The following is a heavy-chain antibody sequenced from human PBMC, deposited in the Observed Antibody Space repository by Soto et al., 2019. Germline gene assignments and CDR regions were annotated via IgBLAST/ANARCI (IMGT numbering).Heavy chain of an antibody. J-gene: IGHJ5*02. D-gene: IGHD1-7*01. Sequence: SGPTLVNPTQTLTLTCTFSGFSLSTAVAVGWIRQSPGKALECLAVIYGDDDKRYSPSLKSRLTITKDTSKNQVVLTMIDMDPVDTATYYCTHKRELFFDPWGQGTLVTVSS. V-gene: IGHV2-5*02. CDR3: THKRELFFDP. CDR1: GFSLSTAVA. CDR2: IYGDDDK.